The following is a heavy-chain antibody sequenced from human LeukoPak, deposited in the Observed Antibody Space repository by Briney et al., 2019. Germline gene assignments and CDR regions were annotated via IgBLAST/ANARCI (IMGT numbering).Heavy chain of an antibody. J-gene: IGHJ6*02. CDR3: ARDRGYCSSTSCYRYYYYGMDV. D-gene: IGHD2-2*01. Sequence: GGSLRLSCAASGFTFSSYSMNWVRQAPGKGLEWVSSISSSSSYIYYADSVKGRFTISRDNAKNSLYLQMNSQRAEDTAVYYCARDRGYCSSTSCYRYYYYGMDVWGQGTTVTVSS. V-gene: IGHV3-21*01. CDR1: GFTFSSYS. CDR2: ISSSSSYI.